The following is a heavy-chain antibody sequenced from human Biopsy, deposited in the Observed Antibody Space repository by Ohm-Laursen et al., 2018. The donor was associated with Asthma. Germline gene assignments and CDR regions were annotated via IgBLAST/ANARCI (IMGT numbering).Heavy chain of an antibody. D-gene: IGHD2-15*01. CDR2: VSHTGST. Sequence: GTLSLTCTVSGGSIRSHDWTWIRLPPGKGLEYIGDVSHTGSTNYNPSLKSRVTMSLDTSKSQFSLRLTSVTPADTAVYYCARLADCSGGACYSYGWFDPWDQGTRVTVSS. CDR3: ARLADCSGGACYSYGWFDP. J-gene: IGHJ5*02. V-gene: IGHV4-59*11. CDR1: GGSIRSHD.